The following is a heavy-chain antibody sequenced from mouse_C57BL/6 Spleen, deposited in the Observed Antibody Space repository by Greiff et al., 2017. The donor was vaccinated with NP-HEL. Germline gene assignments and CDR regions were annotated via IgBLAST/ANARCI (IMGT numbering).Heavy chain of an antibody. CDR3: ARSRGSSLFDY. V-gene: IGHV1-61*01. D-gene: IGHD1-1*01. CDR1: GYTFTSYW. Sequence: QVQLKQPGAELVRPGSSVKLSCKASGYTFTSYWMDWVKQRPGQGLEWIGNIYPSDSETHYNQKFKDKATLTVDKSSSTAYMQLSSLTSEDSAVYDCARSRGSSLFDYWGQGTTLTVSS. J-gene: IGHJ2*01. CDR2: IYPSDSET.